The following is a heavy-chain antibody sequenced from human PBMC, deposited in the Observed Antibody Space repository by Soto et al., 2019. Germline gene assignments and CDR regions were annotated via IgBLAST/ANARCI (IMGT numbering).Heavy chain of an antibody. CDR2: INHSGST. D-gene: IGHD3-3*01. J-gene: IGHJ6*03. CDR3: ARVFDDFWSGYPPQYYYYYMDV. CDR1: GGSFSGYY. V-gene: IGHV4-34*01. Sequence: SETLSLTCAVYGGSFSGYYWSWIRQPPGKGLEWIGEINHSGSTNYNPSLKSRVTISVDTSKNQFSLKLSSVTAADTAVYYCARVFDDFWSGYPPQYYYYYMDVWGKGTTVTVSS.